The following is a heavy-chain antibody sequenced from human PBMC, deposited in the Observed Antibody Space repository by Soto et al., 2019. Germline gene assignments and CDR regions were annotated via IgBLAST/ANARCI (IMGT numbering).Heavy chain of an antibody. V-gene: IGHV3-23*01. Sequence: EVQLLESGGGLVQPGGSLSLSCAASGFTFSSYAMSWVRQAPGKGLEWVSAISGSGGSTYYADSVKGRSTISRDNSENTLYLQMSSLRAEDTAVYYWAKCNNIAATISYYYYMDVWGKGTTVTVSS. J-gene: IGHJ6*03. CDR3: AKCNNIAATISYYYYMDV. CDR2: ISGSGGST. D-gene: IGHD5-12*01. CDR1: GFTFSSYA.